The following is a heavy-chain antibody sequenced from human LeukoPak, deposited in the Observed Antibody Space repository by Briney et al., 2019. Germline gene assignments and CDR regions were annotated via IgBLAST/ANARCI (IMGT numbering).Heavy chain of an antibody. Sequence: SETLSLTCAVHGGSFSGYYWSWIRPPPGEGLGWIGYIYYSGTTNYNPSLKSRVTISVDTSKNQFSLKLSSVTAADTAVYYCARGVYIAAAQYGYWGQGTLVTVSS. CDR1: GGSFSGYY. CDR3: ARGVYIAAAQYGY. D-gene: IGHD6-13*01. V-gene: IGHV4-59*01. CDR2: IYYSGTT. J-gene: IGHJ4*02.